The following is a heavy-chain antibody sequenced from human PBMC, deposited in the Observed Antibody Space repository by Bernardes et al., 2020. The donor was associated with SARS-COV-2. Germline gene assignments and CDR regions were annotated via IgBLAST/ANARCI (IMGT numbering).Heavy chain of an antibody. V-gene: IGHV1-69*04. CDR1: GDTFSRYI. J-gene: IGHJ5*02. CDR3: ARDQVDTVMPRFDP. Sequence: SVKVSCKASGDTFSRYIFNWVRQAPGQGLEWMGRIIPAVDIIDQAQKSRGRFTITADRSTSTAYLEVSSLRSEDTATYYCARDQVDTVMPRFDPWGQGTLVTVSS. D-gene: IGHD5-18*01. CDR2: IIPAVDII.